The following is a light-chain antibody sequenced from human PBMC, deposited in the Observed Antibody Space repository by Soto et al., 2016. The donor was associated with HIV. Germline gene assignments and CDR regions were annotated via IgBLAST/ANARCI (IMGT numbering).Light chain of an antibody. J-gene: IGKJ2*01. CDR3: QQLNGYPYT. Sequence: DIQLTQSPSLLSASVGDRVTITCRASQGISSYLAWYQQKPGKAPNVLIYGAYTLQSGVPSRFSGSRSGTEFSLTITSLQPEDSATYYCQQLNGYPYTFGQGTKLEIK. CDR1: QGISSY. CDR2: GAY. V-gene: IGKV1-9*01.